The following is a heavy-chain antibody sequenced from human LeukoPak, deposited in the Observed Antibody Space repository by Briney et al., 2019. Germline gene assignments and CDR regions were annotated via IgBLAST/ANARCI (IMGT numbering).Heavy chain of an antibody. Sequence: SETLSLTCAVYGGSFSGYYWSWIRQPPGKGLEWIGEINHSGSTNYNPSLKSRVTISVDTSKNQFSLKLSSVTAADTAVYYCAPGGGITETTLWFAPWGRETLVTVPS. D-gene: IGHD1-7*01. CDR2: INHSGST. J-gene: IGHJ5*02. V-gene: IGHV4-34*01. CDR3: APGGGITETTLWFAP. CDR1: GGSFSGYY.